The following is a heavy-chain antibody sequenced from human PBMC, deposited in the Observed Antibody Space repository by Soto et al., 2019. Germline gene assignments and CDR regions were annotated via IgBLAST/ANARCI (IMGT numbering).Heavy chain of an antibody. Sequence: QVQLQESGPGLVKPSQTLSLTCTVSGGSISSGDYYWSWIRQPPGKGLEWIGYIYYSGSTYYNPSLQSRVTRSVDTSKNQFSLKLSSVTAADTAVYYCARDHLGMVRGVIANWFDPWGQGTLVTVSS. J-gene: IGHJ5*02. V-gene: IGHV4-30-4*01. CDR2: IYYSGST. CDR1: GGSISSGDYY. D-gene: IGHD3-10*01. CDR3: ARDHLGMVRGVIANWFDP.